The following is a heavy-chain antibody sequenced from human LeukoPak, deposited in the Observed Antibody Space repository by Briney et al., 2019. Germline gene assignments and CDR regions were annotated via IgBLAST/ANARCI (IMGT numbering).Heavy chain of an antibody. CDR2: IRGDGYDT. CDR3: ARDLVLGSGSYDY. CDR1: GFTFSTHW. Sequence: GGSLRLSCEASGFTFSTHWMHWVRQVPGKGLVWVSRIRGDGYDTNYADSVRGRFTISRDNVKNTLYLQMSSLRADDTAVYYCARDLVLGSGSYDYWGQGTLVTVSS. D-gene: IGHD3-10*01. J-gene: IGHJ4*02. V-gene: IGHV3-74*01.